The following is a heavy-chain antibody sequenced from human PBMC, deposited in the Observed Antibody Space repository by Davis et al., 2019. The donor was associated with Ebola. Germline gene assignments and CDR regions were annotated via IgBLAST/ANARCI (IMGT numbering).Heavy chain of an antibody. J-gene: IGHJ4*02. CDR2: IDPSGDFT. Sequence: ASVKVSCKASGYTFTSYGISWVRQAPGQGLEWMGIIDPSGDFTRFAPKFQGRITMTTDTSTNTVYMELSSLKSEDTAVYYCARALDRLLDFDYWGQGTLVTVSS. CDR1: GYTFTSYG. V-gene: IGHV1-46*01. D-gene: IGHD3-3*01. CDR3: ARALDRLLDFDY.